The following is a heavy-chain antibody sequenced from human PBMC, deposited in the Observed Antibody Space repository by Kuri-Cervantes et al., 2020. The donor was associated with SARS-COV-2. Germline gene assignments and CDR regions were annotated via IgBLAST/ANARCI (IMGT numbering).Heavy chain of an antibody. CDR3: ASLSITGTTQFDY. CDR2: ISSSSSSI. CDR1: GFTFSTYS. V-gene: IGHV3-21*01. J-gene: IGHJ4*02. Sequence: LSLTCAASGFTFSTYSMNWVRQAPGKGLEWVSSISSSSSSISYADSVKGRFTISRDNAKSSLYLQMNSLRAEDTAVYYCASLSITGTTQFDYWGQGTLVTVSS. D-gene: IGHD1-20*01.